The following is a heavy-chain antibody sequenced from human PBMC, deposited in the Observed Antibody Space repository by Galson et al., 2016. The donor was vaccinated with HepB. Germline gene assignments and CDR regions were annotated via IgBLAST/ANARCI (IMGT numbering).Heavy chain of an antibody. CDR2: ISGGGETT. CDR1: GFTFNSCA. Sequence: SLRLSCAASGFTFNSCAMIWVRQAPGKGLEWVSSISGGGETTFYADSVKGRFTISRDNSRNILYLQMNSLSVDDTAVYYCVKRAPGYRGYDYPNRPGEGIATGLDYWGQGTLVTVSS. D-gene: IGHD5-12*01. J-gene: IGHJ4*02. V-gene: IGHV3-23*01. CDR3: VKRAPGYRGYDYPNRPGEGIATGLDY.